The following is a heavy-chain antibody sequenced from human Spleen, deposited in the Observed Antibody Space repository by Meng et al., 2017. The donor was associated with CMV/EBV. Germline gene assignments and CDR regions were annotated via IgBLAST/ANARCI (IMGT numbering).Heavy chain of an antibody. J-gene: IGHJ6*02. V-gene: IGHV4-61*01. Sequence: SETLSLTCTVSGGSVSNDISYWAWIRQSPGKGPEWIGYIHHSGRTNYNSALKSRVTVSVDTSKNQFSLKLSSVTAADTAVYYCARDSSQLPNVPYYYYGMGVWGQGTTVTVSS. CDR1: GGSVSNDISY. CDR2: IHHSGRT. CDR3: ARDSSQLPNVPYYYYGMGV. D-gene: IGHD2-2*01.